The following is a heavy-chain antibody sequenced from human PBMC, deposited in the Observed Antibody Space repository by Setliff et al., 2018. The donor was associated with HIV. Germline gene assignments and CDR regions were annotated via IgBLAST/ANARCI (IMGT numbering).Heavy chain of an antibody. CDR1: GDSISGYF. D-gene: IGHD4-17*01. V-gene: IGHV4-4*09. Sequence: PSETLSLTCTVSGDSISGYFWTWIRQPPMKGLEWIGYISSTGNINSNPSLRSRVTMSLDASKRHFSLRLTSITAADTAVYFCAGDYAGSGRPFDYWGQGTLVTVSS. CDR3: AGDYAGSGRPFDY. J-gene: IGHJ4*02. CDR2: ISSTGNI.